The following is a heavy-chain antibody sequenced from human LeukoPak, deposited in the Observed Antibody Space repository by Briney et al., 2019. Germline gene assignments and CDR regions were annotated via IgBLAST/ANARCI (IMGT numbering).Heavy chain of an antibody. V-gene: IGHV3-53*01. CDR1: GFTLSSNY. D-gene: IGHD2-8*01. CDR2: IYSGGST. CDR3: ARVDGVDY. Sequence: PGGSLRLSCAASGFTLSSNYVSWVRQAPGKGLEWVTVIYSGGSTYYSDSVKGRFTISRDNSKQTLHLQMNTVRAEDTAVYYCARVDGVDYWGQGTLVTVSS. J-gene: IGHJ4*02.